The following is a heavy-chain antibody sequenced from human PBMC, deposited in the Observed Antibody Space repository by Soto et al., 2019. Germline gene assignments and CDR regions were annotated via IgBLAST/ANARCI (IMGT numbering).Heavy chain of an antibody. CDR3: ASVETQRYYYGMDV. CDR1: GGTFSSYA. J-gene: IGHJ6*02. V-gene: IGHV1-69*12. Sequence: QVQLVQSGAEVKKPGSSVKVSCKASGGTFSSYAISWVRQAPGQGLEWMGGIIPICRTADYAQKFQGRVTITADESTSTAYMELSSLRSEDTAVYYCASVETQRYYYGMDVWGQGTTVTVSS. D-gene: IGHD2-15*01. CDR2: IIPICRTA.